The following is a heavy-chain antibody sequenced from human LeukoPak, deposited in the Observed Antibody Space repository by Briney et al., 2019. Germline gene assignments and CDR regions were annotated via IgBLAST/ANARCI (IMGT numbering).Heavy chain of an antibody. CDR3: ARDSQTGYYGSGRRGAFDI. CDR1: GDSISSSTYY. J-gene: IGHJ3*02. D-gene: IGHD3-10*01. V-gene: IGHV4-39*07. CDR2: IYYSGTT. Sequence: SETLSLTCTVSGDSISSSTYYWGWIRQPPGKGLEWIGSIYYSGTTYYNPSLKSRVTISVDTSKNQFSLKLSSVTAADTAVYYCARDSQTGYYGSGRRGAFDIWGQGTMVTVSS.